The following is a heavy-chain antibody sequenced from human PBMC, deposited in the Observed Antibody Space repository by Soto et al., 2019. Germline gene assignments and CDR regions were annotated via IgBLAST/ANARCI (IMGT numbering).Heavy chain of an antibody. J-gene: IGHJ4*02. CDR1: GGSINSYY. Sequence: QVQLQESGPGLEKPSETVSLTCTVCGGSINSYYWSWIRQPTGKGLEWIGYIYYSGSTNYNPSLKSRVTISVDTSKNQFSLKLSSVNAADTAVYYCARHPTVTEYYFDYWGQGTLVTVSS. CDR2: IYYSGST. CDR3: ARHPTVTEYYFDY. D-gene: IGHD4-17*01. V-gene: IGHV4-59*08.